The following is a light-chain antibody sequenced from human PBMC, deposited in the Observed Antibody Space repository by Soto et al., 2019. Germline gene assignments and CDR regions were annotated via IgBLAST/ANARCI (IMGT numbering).Light chain of an antibody. J-gene: IGLJ3*02. Sequence: QSALTQPRSVSGSPGQSVTISCTGTSSDVGGYNYVSWYQQRPGKAPKLMIYEATRRPSGISNRFSGSKSGNTASLTISGLQAEDEADYYCCSFAGSNSGVFGGGTKVTVL. CDR3: CSFAGSNSGV. V-gene: IGLV2-11*01. CDR2: EAT. CDR1: SSDVGGYNY.